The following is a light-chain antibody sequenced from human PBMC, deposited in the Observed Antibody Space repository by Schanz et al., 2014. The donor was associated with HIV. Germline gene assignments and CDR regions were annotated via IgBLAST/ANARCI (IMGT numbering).Light chain of an antibody. CDR3: AAWDVNLNGPV. Sequence: QSVLAQPPSVSGAPGQDVTISCTGNTSNIGATFHVHWYQQLPGKAPKLLISGNGSRPSGVPDRFSVSSSGTSASLVISDLRSEDEADYYCAAWDVNLNGPVFGGGTKLTVL. CDR1: TSNIGATFH. CDR2: GNG. J-gene: IGLJ2*01. V-gene: IGLV1-40*01.